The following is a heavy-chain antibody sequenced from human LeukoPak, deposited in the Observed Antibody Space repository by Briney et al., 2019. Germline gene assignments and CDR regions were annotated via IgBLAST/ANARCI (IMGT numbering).Heavy chain of an antibody. V-gene: IGHV3-53*01. CDR2: IYSGGST. J-gene: IGHJ4*02. D-gene: IGHD2-2*01. Sequence: TGGSLRLSCAASGFTVSSNYMTWVRQAPGKGLEWVSVIYSGGSTYYADSVKGRFTISRDNSKNTVYLQMNSLRAEDTAVYYCARDACSSTSCYDFWGQGTLVTVSS. CDR3: ARDACSSTSCYDF. CDR1: GFTVSSNY.